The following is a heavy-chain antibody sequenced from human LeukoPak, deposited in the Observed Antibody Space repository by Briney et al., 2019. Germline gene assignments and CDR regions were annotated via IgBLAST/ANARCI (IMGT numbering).Heavy chain of an antibody. Sequence: SETLSLTCTVSGGSISSYYWSWIRQPPGKGLEWIGYIYYSGSTNYNPSLKSRVSISVDTSKNQFSLKLNSVTAADTAVYYCATGDECSGSYYFDYWGQGTLVTVSS. CDR1: GGSISSYY. CDR2: IYYSGST. J-gene: IGHJ4*02. CDR3: ATGDECSGSYYFDY. V-gene: IGHV4-59*08. D-gene: IGHD3-10*02.